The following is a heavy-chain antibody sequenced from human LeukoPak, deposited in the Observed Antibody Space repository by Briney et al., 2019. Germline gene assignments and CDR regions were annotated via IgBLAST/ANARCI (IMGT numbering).Heavy chain of an antibody. V-gene: IGHV3-21*01. Sequence: PGGSLRLSCAASGFTFSSYSINWVRQAPGKGLEWVSSISSISSYIYYADSVKGRFTISRDNAKNSLYLQMTSLRAEDTAVYYCARSRYLDWGGAFDMWGQGTMVTVSS. CDR3: ARSRYLDWGGAFDM. CDR2: ISSISSYI. CDR1: GFTFSSYS. D-gene: IGHD3-9*01. J-gene: IGHJ3*02.